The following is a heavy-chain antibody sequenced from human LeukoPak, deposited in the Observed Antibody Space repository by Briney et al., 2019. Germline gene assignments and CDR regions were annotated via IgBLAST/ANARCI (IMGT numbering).Heavy chain of an antibody. CDR2: IYPGDSDT. CDR1: GYSFTSYW. V-gene: IGHV5-51*01. CDR3: ARIKTSYCSSTSCYSFDY. Sequence: GESLKISCKGSGYSFTSYWIGWVRQMPGKGLEWMGIIYPGDSDTRYSPSFQGQVTISADKSISTAYLQWNNLKASDTAMYFCARIKTSYCSSTSCYSFDYWGQGTLVTVSS. D-gene: IGHD2-2*01. J-gene: IGHJ4*02.